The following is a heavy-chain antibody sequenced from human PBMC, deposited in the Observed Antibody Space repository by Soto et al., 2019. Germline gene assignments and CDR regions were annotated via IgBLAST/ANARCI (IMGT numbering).Heavy chain of an antibody. J-gene: IGHJ3*02. D-gene: IGHD6-13*01. CDR1: GFTFSSYS. CDR3: ARVYSSQDAFDI. CDR2: TSSSSSYI. Sequence: GGSLRLSCAASGFTFSSYSMNWVRQAPGKGLEWVSSTSSSSSYIYYADSVKGRFTISRDNAKNSLYLQMNSLRAEDTAVYYCARVYSSQDAFDIWGQGTMVTVSS. V-gene: IGHV3-21*01.